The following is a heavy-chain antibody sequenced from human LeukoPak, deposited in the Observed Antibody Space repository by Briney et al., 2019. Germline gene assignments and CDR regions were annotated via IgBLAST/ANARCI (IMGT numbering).Heavy chain of an antibody. CDR1: GGSFSGYY. J-gene: IGHJ4*02. CDR2: INHSGSS. CDR3: ASHGRVEAGFDY. V-gene: IGHV4-34*01. D-gene: IGHD5-24*01. Sequence: SETLSLTCAVYGGSFSGYYWSWIRQPPGKGLEWIGEINHSGSSNYNPSLKSRVTISVDTSKNQFSLKLSSVTAADTAVYYCASHGRVEAGFDYWGQGTLVTVSS.